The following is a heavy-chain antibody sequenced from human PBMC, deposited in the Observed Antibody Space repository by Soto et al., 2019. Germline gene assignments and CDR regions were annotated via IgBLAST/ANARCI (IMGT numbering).Heavy chain of an antibody. J-gene: IGHJ6*02. V-gene: IGHV5-51*01. CDR2: IYPGDSDT. CDR1: GYTFTNYW. CDR3: AASIFYYGMDV. Sequence: GESLKISCKGSGYTFTNYWIGWVRQMPGKGLEWMGIIYPGDSDTKYNPSFQGQVTISADRSITTTYLQWSSLKASDTAIYYCAASIFYYGMDVWGQGTTVTVSS.